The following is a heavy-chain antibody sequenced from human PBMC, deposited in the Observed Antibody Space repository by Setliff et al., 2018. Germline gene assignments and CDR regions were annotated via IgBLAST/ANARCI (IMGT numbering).Heavy chain of an antibody. J-gene: IGHJ4*02. CDR2: ITFGSLSR. D-gene: IGHD3-22*01. V-gene: IGHV3-23*01. CDR3: AKGQGQYYDSSGYYGRVLDY. CDR1: GFTFNAYA. Sequence: ETLRLSCAASGFTFNAYAMSWVRQAPGKGLEWVSAITFGSLSRYYADSVKGRFTISRDNSKNTLFLEMNSLRTEDTAVYYCAKGQGQYYDSSGYYGRVLDYWGQGTLVTVSS.